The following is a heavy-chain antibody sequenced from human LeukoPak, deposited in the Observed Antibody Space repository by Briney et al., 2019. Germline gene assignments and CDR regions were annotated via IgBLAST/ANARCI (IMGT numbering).Heavy chain of an antibody. Sequence: PGGSLRLSCAASGFTFGSYAMSWVRQAPGKGLEWVSAISGSGGSTYYADSVKGRFTISRDNSKNTLYLQMNSLRAEDTAVYYCAKYLFSYYYYGMDVWGQGTTVTVSS. V-gene: IGHV3-23*01. CDR1: GFTFGSYA. J-gene: IGHJ6*02. CDR2: ISGSGGST. CDR3: AKYLFSYYYYGMDV.